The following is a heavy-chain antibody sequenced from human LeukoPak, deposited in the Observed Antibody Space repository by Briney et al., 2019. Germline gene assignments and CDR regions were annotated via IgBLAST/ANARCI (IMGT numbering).Heavy chain of an antibody. Sequence: ASVKVSCNASGYTFTNYYIHWVRQAPGQGLEWMGIINPGGAPTSYAQKFQGRLIMTRDTSTSTVYMELSSLRSEDTAVYYCAREKSGTYFFDYWGQGTLVTVSS. J-gene: IGHJ4*02. D-gene: IGHD1-26*01. CDR2: INPGGAPT. V-gene: IGHV1-46*01. CDR3: AREKSGTYFFDY. CDR1: GYTFTNYY.